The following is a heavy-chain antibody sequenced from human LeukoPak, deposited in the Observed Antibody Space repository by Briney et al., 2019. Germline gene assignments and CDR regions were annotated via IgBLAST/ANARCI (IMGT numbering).Heavy chain of an antibody. CDR3: ATVNA. V-gene: IGHV3-23*01. Sequence: GGSLRLSCAASGFTFSSYEMNWVRQAPGKGLEWVSAISAGGYTTYYADSVKGRFTISRDNSKNTLYLQMNTLRVEDTAVYYCATVNAWGQGTLVTVSS. J-gene: IGHJ5*02. CDR2: ISAGGYTT. CDR1: GFTFSSYE.